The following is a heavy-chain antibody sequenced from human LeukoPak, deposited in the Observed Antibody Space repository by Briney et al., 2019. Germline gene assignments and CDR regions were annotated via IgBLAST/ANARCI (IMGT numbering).Heavy chain of an antibody. J-gene: IGHJ6*02. CDR2: ISSSSSYI. CDR3: ASALGLGATNQNGMDV. D-gene: IGHD1-26*01. Sequence: GGSLRLSCAASGFTFSTYAMSWVRQAPGKGLEWVSSISSSSSYIYYADSVKGRFTISRDNAKNSLYLQMNSLRAEDTAVYYCASALGLGATNQNGMDVWGQGTTVTVSS. V-gene: IGHV3-21*01. CDR1: GFTFSTYA.